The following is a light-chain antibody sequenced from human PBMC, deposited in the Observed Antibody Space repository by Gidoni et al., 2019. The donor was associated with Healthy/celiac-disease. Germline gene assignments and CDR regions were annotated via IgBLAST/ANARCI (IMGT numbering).Light chain of an antibody. V-gene: IGKV3-15*01. CDR3: QQYNNWPRT. CDR2: DAS. CDR1: QSVSSN. J-gene: IGKJ1*01. Sequence: EIVMTQSPATLSVSPGERATLSCRASQSVSSNLAWYQQKPGQAPRLLIYDASTRATGIPVRFSGSGSGTEFTLTIRSLQSEDFAVYYCQQYNNWPRTFGQGTKVEIK.